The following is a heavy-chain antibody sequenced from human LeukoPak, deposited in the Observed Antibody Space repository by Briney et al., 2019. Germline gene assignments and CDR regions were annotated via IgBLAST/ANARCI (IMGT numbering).Heavy chain of an antibody. Sequence: GGSLRLSCAASGFTFSDYYMSWIRQAPGKGLEWVSYISSSGSPIYYADSVKGRFTISRDNAKNSLFLQMNSLRAEDTAVYYCARGSFLITFGGFIGWGQGTLVTVSS. D-gene: IGHD3-16*02. CDR3: ARGSFLITFGGFIG. CDR2: ISSSGSPI. V-gene: IGHV3-11*04. CDR1: GFTFSDYY. J-gene: IGHJ4*02.